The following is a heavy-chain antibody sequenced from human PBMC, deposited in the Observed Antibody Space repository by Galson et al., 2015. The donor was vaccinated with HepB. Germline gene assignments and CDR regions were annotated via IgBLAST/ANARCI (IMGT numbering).Heavy chain of an antibody. D-gene: IGHD5-12*01. CDR3: ARDAGGGYSGYDFPFDY. V-gene: IGHV1-69*13. CDR1: GGTFSNYA. CDR2: IIPIFGTA. Sequence: SVKVSCKASGGTFSNYAISWVRQAPGQGLEWMGGIIPIFGTANYAQKFQGRVTITADESTSTAYMELSSLRSEDTAVYYCARDAGGGYSGYDFPFDYWGQGTLVTASS. J-gene: IGHJ4*02.